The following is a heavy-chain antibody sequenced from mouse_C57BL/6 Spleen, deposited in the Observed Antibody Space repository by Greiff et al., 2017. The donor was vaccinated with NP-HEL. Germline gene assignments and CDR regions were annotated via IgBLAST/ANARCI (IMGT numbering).Heavy chain of an antibody. CDR3: ARHDDGYDRAWFAY. J-gene: IGHJ3*01. CDR1: GFTFSDYY. D-gene: IGHD2-2*01. Sequence: EVKLVESGGGLVQPGGSLKLSCAASGFTFSDYYMYWVRQTPEKRLEWVAYISNGGGSTYYPDTVQGRFTISRDNAKNTLYLQMSRLKSEDTAMYYCARHDDGYDRAWFAYWGQGTLVTVSA. CDR2: ISNGGGST. V-gene: IGHV5-12*01.